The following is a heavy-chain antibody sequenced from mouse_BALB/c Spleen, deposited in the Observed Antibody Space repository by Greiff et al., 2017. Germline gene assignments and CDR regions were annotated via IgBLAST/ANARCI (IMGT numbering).Heavy chain of an antibody. CDR2: ILPGSGST. V-gene: IGHV1-9*01. Sequence: QVQLVESGAELMKPGASVKISCKATGYTFRSYWIAWVKQRPGHGLEWIGEILPGSGSTNYNEKFKGKATFTADTSSNTAYMQLSSLTSEDSAVYYCARRGNSFWAMDYWGQGTSVTVSS. CDR3: ARRGNSFWAMDY. CDR1: GYTFRSYW. D-gene: IGHD2-1*01. J-gene: IGHJ4*01.